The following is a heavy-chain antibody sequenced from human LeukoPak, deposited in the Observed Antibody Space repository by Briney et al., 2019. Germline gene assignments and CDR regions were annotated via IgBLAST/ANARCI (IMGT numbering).Heavy chain of an antibody. CDR3: ARLGYSSGWYLNWFDP. V-gene: IGHV4-39*01. D-gene: IGHD6-19*01. Sequence: SETLSLTCAVYGGSFSGYYWGWIRQPPGKGREWIGSIYYSGSTYYNPSLKSRVTISVDTSKNQFSLKLSSVTAADTAVYYCARLGYSSGWYLNWFDPWGQGTLVTVSS. J-gene: IGHJ5*02. CDR1: GGSFSGYY. CDR2: IYYSGST.